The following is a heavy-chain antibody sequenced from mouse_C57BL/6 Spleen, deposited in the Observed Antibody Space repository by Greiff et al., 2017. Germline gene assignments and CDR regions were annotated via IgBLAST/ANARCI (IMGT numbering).Heavy chain of an antibody. CDR3: AEGGSVSSSDY. V-gene: IGHV1-7*01. D-gene: IGHD1-1*01. CDR2: INPSSGYT. J-gene: IGHJ2*01. CDR1: GYTFTSYW. Sequence: QVQLQQSGAELAKPGASVKLSCKASGYTFTSYWMRWVKQRPGQGLEWIGYINPSSGYTKYNQKFKDKDTLTADKSSSTAYMELRSLTSEDSAVYSGAEGGSVSSSDYWGKGTTLTVSS.